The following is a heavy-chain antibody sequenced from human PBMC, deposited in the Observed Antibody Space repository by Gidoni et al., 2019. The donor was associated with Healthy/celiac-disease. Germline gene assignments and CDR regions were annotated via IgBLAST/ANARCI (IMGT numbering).Heavy chain of an antibody. CDR2: IIPILGRA. CDR1: GGTFSSYA. J-gene: IGHJ4*02. V-gene: IGHV1-69*04. Sequence: QVQLVQSGAAVKKPGSSVKVSCKASGGTFSSYAISWVRQAPGQGLEWIGRIIPILGRANYAQKFQGRVTITADKSTSTAYMELSSLRSEDTAVYYCARGISGSYSILSWGQGTLVTVSS. D-gene: IGHD1-26*01. CDR3: ARGISGSYSILS.